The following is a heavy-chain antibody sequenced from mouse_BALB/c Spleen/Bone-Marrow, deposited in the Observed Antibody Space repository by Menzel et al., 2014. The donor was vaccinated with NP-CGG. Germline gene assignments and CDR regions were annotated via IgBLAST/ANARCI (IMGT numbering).Heavy chain of an antibody. CDR2: ISSGGSYT. Sequence: EVKLVESGGGIVKPGGSLKLSCAASGFTFXSYTMSWVRQTPEKRLEWVATISSGGSYTYYPDSVKGRFTISRDNAKNTLYLQMSSLKSEDTAMYYCTRDGKGNYDYAMDYWGQGTSVTVSS. J-gene: IGHJ4*01. V-gene: IGHV5-6-4*01. CDR1: GFTFXSYT. CDR3: TRDGKGNYDYAMDY. D-gene: IGHD2-1*01.